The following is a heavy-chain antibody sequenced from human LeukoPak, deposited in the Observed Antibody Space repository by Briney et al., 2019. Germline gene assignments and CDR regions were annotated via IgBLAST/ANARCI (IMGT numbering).Heavy chain of an antibody. CDR3: ARDEGVYSLDP. Sequence: AASVKVSCKASGGTFSSYAISWVRQAPGQGLEWMGGIIPIFGTANYAQKFQGRVTITADESTSTAYMELSSLRSEDTAVYYCARDEGVYSLDPWGQGTLVTVSS. CDR2: IIPIFGTA. D-gene: IGHD5-12*01. V-gene: IGHV1-69*13. J-gene: IGHJ5*02. CDR1: GGTFSSYA.